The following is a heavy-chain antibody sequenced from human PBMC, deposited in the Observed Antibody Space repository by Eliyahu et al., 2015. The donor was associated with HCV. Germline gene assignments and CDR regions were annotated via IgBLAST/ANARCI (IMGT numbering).Heavy chain of an antibody. D-gene: IGHD3-3*01. J-gene: IGHJ4*02. Sequence: EVQLVESGXGLEQPGRSLRLSCTASGXSXGDYAMXWVRQAPGKGLEWXGFIRSKAYGGTTEYAASVKGRFTISRDDSKSIAYLQMNSLKTEDTAVYYCTGSVLGFYAVYFDYWGQGTLVTVSS. V-gene: IGHV3-49*04. CDR3: TGSVLGFYAVYFDY. CDR1: GXSXGDYA. CDR2: IRSKAYGGTT.